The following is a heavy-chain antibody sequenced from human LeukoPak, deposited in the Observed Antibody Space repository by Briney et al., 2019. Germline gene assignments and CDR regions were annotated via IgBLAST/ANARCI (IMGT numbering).Heavy chain of an antibody. V-gene: IGHV3-30-3*01. J-gene: IGHJ4*02. CDR3: ARDSASYYYDSSGYQDY. D-gene: IGHD3-22*01. CDR2: ISYDGSNK. Sequence: GGSLRLSCAASGFTFSSYAMHWVRQAPGKGLEWVAVISYDGSNKYYADSVKGRFTISRDNSKNTLYLQMNSLRAEDTAVHYCARDSASYYYDSSGYQDYWGQGTLVTVSS. CDR1: GFTFSSYA.